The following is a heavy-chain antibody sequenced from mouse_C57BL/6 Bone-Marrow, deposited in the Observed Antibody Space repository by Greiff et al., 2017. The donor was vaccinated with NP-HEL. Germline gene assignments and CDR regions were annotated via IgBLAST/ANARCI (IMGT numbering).Heavy chain of an antibody. CDR1: GFTFSSYG. Sequence: VQLKESGGDLVKPGGSLTLSCAASGFTFSSYGMSWVRQTPDKRLEWVATISSGGSYTYYTDSVKGRFTISRDNAKNTMYLQMSSLKSEDTAMYYCARRRYFDVWGTGTTVTVTS. CDR2: ISSGGSYT. J-gene: IGHJ1*03. CDR3: ARRRYFDV. V-gene: IGHV5-6*01.